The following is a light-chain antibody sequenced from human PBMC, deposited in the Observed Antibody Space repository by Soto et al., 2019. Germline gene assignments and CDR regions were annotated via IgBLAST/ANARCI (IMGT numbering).Light chain of an antibody. Sequence: IQLTQSPSSLSASVGDRVTITCRASQGISSYLAWYQQKPGKAPKLLIYAASSLHSGVPSRFSGSGSGTDFTLTISSLQPEDFATYYCQQANSFPLTFGGGTKVDI. CDR2: AAS. CDR3: QQANSFPLT. CDR1: QGISSY. J-gene: IGKJ4*01. V-gene: IGKV1-12*01.